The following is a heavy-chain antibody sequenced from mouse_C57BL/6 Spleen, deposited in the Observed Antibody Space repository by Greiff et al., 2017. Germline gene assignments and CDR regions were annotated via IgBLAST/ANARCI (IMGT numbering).Heavy chain of an antibody. Sequence: EVMLVESEGGLVQPGSSMKLSCTASGFTFSDYYMAWVRQVPEKGLEWVANINYDGSSTYYLDSLKSRFIISRDNAKNILYLQMSSLKSEDTATYYCARDRGNDAMDYWGQGTSVTVSS. D-gene: IGHD2-1*01. CDR2: INYDGSST. CDR3: ARDRGNDAMDY. CDR1: GFTFSDYY. V-gene: IGHV5-16*01. J-gene: IGHJ4*01.